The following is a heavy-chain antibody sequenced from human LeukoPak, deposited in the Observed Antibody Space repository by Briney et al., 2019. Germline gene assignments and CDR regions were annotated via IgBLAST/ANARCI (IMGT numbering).Heavy chain of an antibody. CDR2: IYYSGST. J-gene: IGHJ4*02. CDR1: GGSISSSSYY. V-gene: IGHV4-39*01. D-gene: IGHD2-15*01. Sequence: SETLSLTCTVSGGSISSSSYYWGWIRQPPGKGLEWIGSIYYSGSTYYNPSLKSRVTISVDTSKNQFSLKLSSVTAADTAVYYCARHRGYSRAYYFDYWGQGTLVTVSS. CDR3: ARHRGYSRAYYFDY.